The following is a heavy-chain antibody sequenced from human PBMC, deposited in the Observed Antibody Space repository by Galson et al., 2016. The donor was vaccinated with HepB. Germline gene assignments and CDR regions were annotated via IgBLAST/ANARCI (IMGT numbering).Heavy chain of an antibody. CDR1: GYSFANYW. D-gene: IGHD5-24*01. Sequence: QSGAEVKKPGESLKISCKGSGYSFANYWIAWVRQMPGKGLEWMGIIYPGDSDTRYSPSFQGQVTISADKSISTAYLQWSSLKASDTAMYYCARHQTSDGYNIAPFDDWAREPWSPSPQ. V-gene: IGHV5-51*01. J-gene: IGHJ4*02. CDR2: IYPGDSDT. CDR3: ARHQTSDGYNIAPFDD.